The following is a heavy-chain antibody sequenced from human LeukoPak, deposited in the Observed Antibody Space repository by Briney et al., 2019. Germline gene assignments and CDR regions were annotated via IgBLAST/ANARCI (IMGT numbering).Heavy chain of an antibody. CDR2: IYYSGTT. Sequence: SETLSLTCTVSGGSISSYYWGWIRQPPGKGLQWIGYIYYSGTTNYNPSLKSRVTISVDTSKNQFSLKLSSVTAADTAVYYCARGVYIAAAQYGYWGQGTLVTVSS. J-gene: IGHJ4*02. CDR3: ARGVYIAAAQYGY. V-gene: IGHV4-59*01. CDR1: GGSISSYY. D-gene: IGHD6-13*01.